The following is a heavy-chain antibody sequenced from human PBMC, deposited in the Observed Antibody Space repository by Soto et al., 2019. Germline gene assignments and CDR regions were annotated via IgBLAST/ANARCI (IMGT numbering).Heavy chain of an antibody. D-gene: IGHD1-26*01. Sequence: QVQLVQSGPEVKKPGASVKVSCKASGYTFTSYEITWVRQAPGQGLEWMGWISGYNGITNYAQKFQGRVTMTTETSTSTAYMELRSLRSDDTAVYYCAKNSGPNWYFDLWGRGTLVT. J-gene: IGHJ2*01. CDR3: AKNSGPNWYFDL. V-gene: IGHV1-18*01. CDR2: ISGYNGIT. CDR1: GYTFTSYE.